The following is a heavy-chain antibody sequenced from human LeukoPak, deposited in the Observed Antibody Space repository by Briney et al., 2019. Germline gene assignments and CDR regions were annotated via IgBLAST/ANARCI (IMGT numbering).Heavy chain of an antibody. CDR3: ARGRGSSHYYYYMDV. Sequence: GGSLRLSCAASGFCFSNYGIYWVRQAPGMAPEWVAFIWYDGSNKFYADSVKGRFTISRDNSNNTLYLQMSSLRVEDTAVYYCARGRGSSHYYYYMDVWGKGTTVTVSS. V-gene: IGHV3-33*07. CDR2: IWYDGSNK. CDR1: GFCFSNYG. J-gene: IGHJ6*03. D-gene: IGHD6-6*01.